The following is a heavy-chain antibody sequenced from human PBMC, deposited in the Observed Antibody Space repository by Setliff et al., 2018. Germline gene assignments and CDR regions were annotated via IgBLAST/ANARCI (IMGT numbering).Heavy chain of an antibody. J-gene: IGHJ5*02. CDR1: GYTFTSYA. CDR3: ARDTYIGDFWSGYYIQGQFDP. CDR2: INAGNGNT. D-gene: IGHD3-3*01. Sequence: ASVKVSCKASGYTFTSYAMHWVRQAPGQRLEWMGWINAGNGNTKYSQKFQGRVTITRDTSANTAYMELSSLRSEDTAVYYCARDTYIGDFWSGYYIQGQFDPWGQGTLVTSPQ. V-gene: IGHV1-3*01.